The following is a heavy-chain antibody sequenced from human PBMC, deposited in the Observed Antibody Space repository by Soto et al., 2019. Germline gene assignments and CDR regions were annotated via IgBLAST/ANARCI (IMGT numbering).Heavy chain of an antibody. D-gene: IGHD1-1*01. CDR2: IMPIFRTP. Sequence: QVQLEQSGAEVKKPGSSVKVSCKASGGTFRNSAISWVRQAPGQGLEWMGGIMPIFRTPDYAHKFQGRVTITEDESPGTAYLELSGLRADDTAVYYCARDNDRPQLGGNYYYILDVWGHGTTVTVSS. J-gene: IGHJ6*02. CDR1: GGTFRNSA. V-gene: IGHV1-69*12. CDR3: ARDNDRPQLGGNYYYILDV.